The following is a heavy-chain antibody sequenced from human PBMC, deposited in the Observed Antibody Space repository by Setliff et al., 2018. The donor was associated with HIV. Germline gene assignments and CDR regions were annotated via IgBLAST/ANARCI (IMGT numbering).Heavy chain of an antibody. CDR3: ARGVDYTAWYDRVFFDL. CDR2: IYPGDSDT. CDR1: GYSFTSNW. V-gene: IGHV5-51*01. J-gene: IGHJ4*02. Sequence: PGESLKISCKGSGYSFTSNWIGWVRQMPGKGLEWMGIIYPGDSDTRYSPSLKSRVTMSVDTSKNQFSLNLSSVTAADTAVYFCARGVDYTAWYDRVFFDLWGQGARVTVSS. D-gene: IGHD4-4*01.